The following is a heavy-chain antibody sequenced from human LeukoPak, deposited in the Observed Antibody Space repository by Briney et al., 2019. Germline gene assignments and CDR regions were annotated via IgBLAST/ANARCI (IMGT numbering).Heavy chain of an antibody. CDR1: GYSISSGYY. J-gene: IGHJ6*03. CDR3: ARQETGDLSYYYSYMDV. D-gene: IGHD7-27*01. CDR2: IYHSGST. V-gene: IGHV4-38-2*01. Sequence: SETLPLTCAVSGYSISSGYYWGWIRQPPGKGLEWIGSIYHSGSTYYNPSLKSRVTISVDTSKNQFSLKLSSVTAADTAVYYCARQETGDLSYYYSYMDVWGKGTTVTVSS.